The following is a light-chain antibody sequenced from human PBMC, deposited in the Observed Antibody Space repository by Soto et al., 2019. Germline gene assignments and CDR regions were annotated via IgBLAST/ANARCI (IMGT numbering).Light chain of an antibody. CDR1: QSVSSN. CDR3: QQRSNWLT. CDR2: DAS. J-gene: IGKJ4*01. V-gene: IGKV3-11*01. Sequence: EIVMTQSPATLSVSPGERATLSCRASQSVSSNLAWYQQKPGQAPRLLIYDASKRATGIPARFSGSGSGTDFTLIISSLEPEDFAVYYCQQRSNWLTFGGGTKVDIK.